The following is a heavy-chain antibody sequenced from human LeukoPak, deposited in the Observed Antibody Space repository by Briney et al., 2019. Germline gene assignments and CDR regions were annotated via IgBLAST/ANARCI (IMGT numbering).Heavy chain of an antibody. V-gene: IGHV4-34*01. CDR1: GGSFSGYY. J-gene: IGHJ4*02. D-gene: IGHD1-26*01. Sequence: SETLSLTCAVYGGSFSGYYWSWIRQPPGRGLEWIGEINHSGSTNYNPSLKSRVTISVDTSKNQFSLKLSSVTAADTAVYYCARGGGRSDYWGQGTLVTVSS. CDR3: ARGGGRSDY. CDR2: INHSGST.